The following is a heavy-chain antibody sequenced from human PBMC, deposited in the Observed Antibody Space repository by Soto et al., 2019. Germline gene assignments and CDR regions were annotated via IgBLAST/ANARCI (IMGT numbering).Heavy chain of an antibody. Sequence: GESLKISCKGSGYSFPTYWIAWVRQMPGKGLEWMGIIYPADSDTRYSPSFQGQVTISADKSISTAYLQWSSLEASDTAIYYCARQGSPEPFDIWGPGTKVTVS. CDR3: ARQGSPEPFDI. CDR1: GYSFPTYW. V-gene: IGHV5-51*01. J-gene: IGHJ3*02. CDR2: IYPADSDT.